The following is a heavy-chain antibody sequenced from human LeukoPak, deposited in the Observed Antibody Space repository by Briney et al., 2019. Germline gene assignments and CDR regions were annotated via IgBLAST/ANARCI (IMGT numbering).Heavy chain of an antibody. CDR2: IYYSGST. Sequence: KSSETLSLTCTVSGGSINNYYWSWIRQPPGKGLEWIGDIYYSGSTNYNPSLKSRVTISIDTSKSQFSLKVSSVTAADTAVYYCARHGTTGTNLNWFDPWGQGTLVTVSS. J-gene: IGHJ5*02. D-gene: IGHD1-1*01. CDR3: ARHGTTGTNLNWFDP. CDR1: GGSINNYY. V-gene: IGHV4-59*01.